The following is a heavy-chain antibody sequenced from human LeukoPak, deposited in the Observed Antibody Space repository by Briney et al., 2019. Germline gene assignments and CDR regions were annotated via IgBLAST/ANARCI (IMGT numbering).Heavy chain of an antibody. D-gene: IGHD6-13*01. CDR3: AREVLAAAENWFDP. CDR2: ISSSGSTI. V-gene: IGHV3-11*01. J-gene: IGHJ5*02. CDR1: GFTFSDYY. Sequence: GGSLRLSCAASGFTFSDYYMSWIRQAPGKGLEWVSYISSSGSTIYYADSVKGRFTISRDNAKNSLYPQMNSLRAEDTAVYYCAREVLAAAENWFDPWGQGTLVTVSS.